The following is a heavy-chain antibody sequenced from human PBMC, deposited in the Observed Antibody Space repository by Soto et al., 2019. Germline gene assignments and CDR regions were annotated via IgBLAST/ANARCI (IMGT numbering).Heavy chain of an antibody. CDR2: MNPNSGNT. Sequence: QVQLVQSGAEVKKPGASVKVSCKASGYTFTSYDINWVRQATGQGLEWMGWMNPNSGNTGYAQKYQGRLTMPSNSSISTAYMELSSLRSEDTAAYYCARSWDIVLVPAAAYYYYYGMDVLGQGTTVTVSS. CDR1: GYTFTSYD. D-gene: IGHD2-2*01. V-gene: IGHV1-8*01. J-gene: IGHJ6*02. CDR3: ARSWDIVLVPAAAYYYYYGMDV.